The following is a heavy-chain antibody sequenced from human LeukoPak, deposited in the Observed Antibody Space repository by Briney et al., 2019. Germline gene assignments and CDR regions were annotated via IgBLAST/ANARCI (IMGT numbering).Heavy chain of an antibody. CDR1: GESVSSINGA. Sequence: SQTLSLTCAISGESVSSINGAWNWIRQSPSRGLEWLGRTYYRSKWYTDYAPSVKGRITINPDTSRNQYSLQLDSVTPEGSAVYYCARDVGTSEWYTFDYWGQGTLVTVSS. J-gene: IGHJ4*02. CDR3: ARDVGTSEWYTFDY. CDR2: TYYRSKWYT. V-gene: IGHV6-1*01. D-gene: IGHD3-3*01.